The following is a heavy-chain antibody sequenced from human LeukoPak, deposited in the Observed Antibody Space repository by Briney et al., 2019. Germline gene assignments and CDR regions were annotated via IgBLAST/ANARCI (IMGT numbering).Heavy chain of an antibody. J-gene: IGHJ3*02. Sequence: SETLSLTCTVSGGSISSYYWSWIRQPPGKGLEWIGYIYYSGSTNYNPSLRSRVTISVDTSKNQISLKLSSVTAADTAVYYCACNYYDSSGYYADAFDIWGQGTMVTVSS. V-gene: IGHV4-59*08. CDR1: GGSISSYY. D-gene: IGHD3-22*01. CDR3: ACNYYDSSGYYADAFDI. CDR2: IYYSGST.